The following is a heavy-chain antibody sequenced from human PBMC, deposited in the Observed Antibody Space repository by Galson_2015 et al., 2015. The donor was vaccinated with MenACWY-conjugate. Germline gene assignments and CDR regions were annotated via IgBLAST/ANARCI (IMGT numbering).Heavy chain of an antibody. CDR3: AKIVRHPVGPYFDS. V-gene: IGHV3-53*01. CDR2: LYDDGTS. J-gene: IGHJ4*02. CDR1: GFSVTSHF. D-gene: IGHD2-21*01. Sequence: SLRLSCAASGFSVTSHFMRWVRQAPGKGLEWVALLYDDGTSRYADSVKGRFTISRDTLRNSLSLQMHGLRAEDTAMYFCAKIVRHPVGPYFDSWGQGTLVLVSS.